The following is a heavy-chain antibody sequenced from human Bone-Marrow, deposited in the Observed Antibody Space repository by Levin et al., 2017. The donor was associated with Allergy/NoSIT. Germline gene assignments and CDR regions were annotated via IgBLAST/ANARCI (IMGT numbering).Heavy chain of an antibody. V-gene: IGHV2-5*02. J-gene: IGHJ4*02. CDR1: GFSLRTSAVG. CDR3: VHCGGYSQEYSAY. D-gene: IGHD5-18*01. Sequence: SGPTLVKPTQTLTLTCTFSGFSLRTSAVGVGWIRQPPGKALEWLALIYWDDDVRYSPSLKNRLTISKDTSKHQVVLTIADMDPADTATYYCVHCGGYSQEYSAYWGQGTLVTVSS. CDR2: IYWDDDV.